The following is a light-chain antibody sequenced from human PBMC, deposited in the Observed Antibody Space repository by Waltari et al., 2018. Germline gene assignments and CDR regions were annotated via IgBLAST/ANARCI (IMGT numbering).Light chain of an antibody. CDR1: SSDVGGYNY. CDR3: ISYTSSSTCV. V-gene: IGLV2-14*01. J-gene: IGLJ3*02. Sequence: QSALTQPASVSGSPGQSITISCTGTSSDVGGYNYVSWYQQHHGDAAKLRIYEVSNRSCGVFIRFSGSKSGNTASVIFSGLQAEDEADYYCISYTSSSTCVFGGGIMLIVL. CDR2: EVS.